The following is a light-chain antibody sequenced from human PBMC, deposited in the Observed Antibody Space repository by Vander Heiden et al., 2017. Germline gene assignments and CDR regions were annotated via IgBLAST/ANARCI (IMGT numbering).Light chain of an antibody. CDR1: QSISSN. V-gene: IGKV3-15*01. Sequence: EIVMTHSPATLSVSPGARATLSCRASQSISSNLAWYQRKPGQAPRLLINGASTSATGIPARFSSSGSGAEFTLTISSMQSEDFAVYYCQQYNNWPPVTFGQGTRLEIK. CDR2: GAS. J-gene: IGKJ2*01. CDR3: QQYNNWPPVT.